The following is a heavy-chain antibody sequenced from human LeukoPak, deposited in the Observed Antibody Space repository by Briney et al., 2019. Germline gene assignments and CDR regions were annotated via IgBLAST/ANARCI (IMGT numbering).Heavy chain of an antibody. CDR2: INPNSGGT. D-gene: IGHD2-21*02. CDR1: GYTFTGYY. V-gene: IGHV1-2*02. CDR3: ARHSLAYCGGDCYSYYFDY. J-gene: IGHJ4*02. Sequence: ASVKVSCKASGYTFTGYYMHWVRQAPGQGLEWMGWINPNSGGTNYAQKFQGRATMTRDTSISTAYMELSRLRSDDTAVYYCARHSLAYCGGDCYSYYFDYWGQGTLVTVSS.